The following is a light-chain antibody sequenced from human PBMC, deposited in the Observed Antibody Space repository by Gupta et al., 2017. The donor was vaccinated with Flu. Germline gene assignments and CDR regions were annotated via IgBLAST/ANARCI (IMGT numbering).Light chain of an antibody. V-gene: IGKV1-39*01. Sequence: DIQMTQSPSSLSASVGDRVTITCRASQNIRTYLNWYQQKPGKAPKLLIYAAASLQSGVPSRFSGSGYGTDFTLTINNRQPEDFASCHRQQGYNAPTWPCGQG. CDR1: QNIRTY. CDR3: QQGYNAPTWP. J-gene: IGKJ1*01. CDR2: AAA.